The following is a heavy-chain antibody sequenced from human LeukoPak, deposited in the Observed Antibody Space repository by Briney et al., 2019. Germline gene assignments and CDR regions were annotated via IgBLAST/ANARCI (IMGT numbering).Heavy chain of an antibody. CDR3: ARDAGSGWSSFDY. J-gene: IGHJ4*02. CDR2: TYYRSKWYN. V-gene: IGHV6-1*01. CDR1: GDSVSSNSAA. D-gene: IGHD6-19*01. Sequence: SHTLSLTCAISGDSVSSNSAAWNWIRQSPSRGLEWLGRTYYRSKWYNYYAVSMKSRITINPDTSKDQFSLQLNSVTPEDTAVYYCARDAGSGWSSFDYWGQGTLVTVSS.